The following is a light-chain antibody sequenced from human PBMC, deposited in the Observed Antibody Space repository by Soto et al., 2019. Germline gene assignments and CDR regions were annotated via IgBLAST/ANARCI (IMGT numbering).Light chain of an antibody. CDR1: QSVSSN. V-gene: IGKV3-15*01. J-gene: IGKJ5*01. Sequence: EIVMTQSPATLSVSPGERATLSCRASQSVSSNLAWYQQEPGQAPRLLIYGASTRATGIPARFSGSGSGTEFTLTSSSLQSADFAVYYCQQYNNWLITFGQGTRLEIK. CDR3: QQYNNWLIT. CDR2: GAS.